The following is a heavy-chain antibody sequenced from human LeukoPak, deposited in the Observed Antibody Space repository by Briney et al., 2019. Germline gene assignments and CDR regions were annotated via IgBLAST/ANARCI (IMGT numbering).Heavy chain of an antibody. V-gene: IGHV4-59*08. CDR3: ARQDIAAAGPFDY. D-gene: IGHD6-13*01. CDR1: GGSISSYY. CDR2: IYYSGST. Sequence: SETLSLTCTVSGGSISSYYWNWIRQPPGKGLEWIGYIYYSGSTNYNPSLKSRVTISVDTSKNQFSLKLSSVTAADTTVYYCARQDIAAAGPFDYWGQGTLVTVSS. J-gene: IGHJ4*02.